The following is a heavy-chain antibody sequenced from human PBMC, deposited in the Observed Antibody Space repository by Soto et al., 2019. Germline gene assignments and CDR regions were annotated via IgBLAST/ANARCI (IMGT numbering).Heavy chain of an antibody. D-gene: IGHD6-19*01. CDR3: ARAAVAGRLYYYYGMDV. Sequence: GASVKVSCKASGGTFSSYAISWVRQAPGQGLEWMGGIIPIFGTANYAQKFQGRVTITADESTSTAYMELSSLRSEDTAVYYCARAAVAGRLYYYYGMDVWGQGTTVTVSS. V-gene: IGHV1-69*13. CDR1: GGTFSSYA. J-gene: IGHJ6*02. CDR2: IIPIFGTA.